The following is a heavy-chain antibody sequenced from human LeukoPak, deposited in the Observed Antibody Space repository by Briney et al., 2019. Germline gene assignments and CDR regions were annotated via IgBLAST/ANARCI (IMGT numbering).Heavy chain of an antibody. D-gene: IGHD6-13*01. Sequence: GASVKVSCKASGYTFTSYGISWVRQAPGQGLEWMGWISAYNGNTNYAQKLQGRVTMTRDTSTSTVYMELSSLRSEDTAVYYCARDAQGSSWYISWFDPWGQGTLVTVSS. V-gene: IGHV1-18*01. CDR2: ISAYNGNT. CDR3: ARDAQGSSWYISWFDP. CDR1: GYTFTSYG. J-gene: IGHJ5*02.